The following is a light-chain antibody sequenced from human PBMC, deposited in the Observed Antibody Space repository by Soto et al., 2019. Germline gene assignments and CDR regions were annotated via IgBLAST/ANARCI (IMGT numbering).Light chain of an antibody. CDR1: QSVSSN. V-gene: IGKV3-15*01. CDR3: QQYTNAPRT. J-gene: IGKJ4*02. Sequence: EIVMTQSPATLSAAPGDRATITCRASQSVSSNLAWYQQKPGQAPRLLIYAASTRPSGVPARFSGSGSGTDFTLTISSLQSEDFAAYYCQQYTNAPRTFGEGTRVEIK. CDR2: AAS.